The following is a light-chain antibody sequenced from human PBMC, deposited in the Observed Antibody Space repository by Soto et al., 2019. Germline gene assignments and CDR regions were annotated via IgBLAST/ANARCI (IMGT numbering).Light chain of an antibody. CDR3: SSYTHSRNLV. CDR2: EVS. V-gene: IGLV2-14*01. J-gene: IGLJ2*01. Sequence: QSARTQPASVSGSPGQSGTIACTGTRLDVGGFDFVSWYQKHPCKAPKLVIYEVSLRPSGVSDRFSGSKSANTASLTISGLQAEDDSEYSCSSYTHSRNLVFGGVPKLTVL. CDR1: RLDVGGFDF.